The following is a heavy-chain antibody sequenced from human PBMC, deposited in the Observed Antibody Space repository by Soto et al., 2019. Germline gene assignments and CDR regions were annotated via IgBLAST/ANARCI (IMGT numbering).Heavy chain of an antibody. V-gene: IGHV1-2*02. CDR3: ARQLGYSDGDRHTESIEY. D-gene: IGHD2-21*02. J-gene: IGHJ4*02. CDR2: VNPRSGDT. CDR1: GYTFINYY. Sequence: ASVKVSCKASGYTFINYYIHWVRQAPGQGLEWMGWVNPRSGDTNYAQKFQGRVTMTRDTSISTAYMELSRLRSNDTAVYYCARQLGYSDGDRHTESIEYCGQGTRGTVSS.